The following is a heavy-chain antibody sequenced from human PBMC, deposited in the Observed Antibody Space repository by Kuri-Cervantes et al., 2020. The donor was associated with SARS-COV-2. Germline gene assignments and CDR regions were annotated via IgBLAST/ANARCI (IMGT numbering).Heavy chain of an antibody. CDR1: GGSISSSSYY. CDR3: ARGRGGYYMGGYYFYSMDV. V-gene: IGHV4-39*07. J-gene: IGHJ6*03. CDR2: INQSGST. Sequence: ESLKISCTVSGGSISSSSYYWGWIRQPPGKGLEWIGEINQSGSTSYSPSLKSRLTISVDTSENQFSLKLSSVTAADTAVYYCARGRGGYYMGGYYFYSMDVWGKGTTVTVSS. D-gene: IGHD3-3*01.